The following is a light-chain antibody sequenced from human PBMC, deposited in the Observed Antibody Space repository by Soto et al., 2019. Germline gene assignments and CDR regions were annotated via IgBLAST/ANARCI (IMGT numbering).Light chain of an antibody. J-gene: IGKJ4*01. CDR2: DAS. Sequence: ELVLKHSPDTLSLSPGERATLSCRASQSVKNNYLAWYQQKPGQAPRFLIYDASSRATGISDRFSGSGSGTDFTLTISRLEPEDFAVYYCQQYGSTPLTFGGGTKVDIK. CDR3: QQYGSTPLT. V-gene: IGKV3-20*01. CDR1: QSVKNNY.